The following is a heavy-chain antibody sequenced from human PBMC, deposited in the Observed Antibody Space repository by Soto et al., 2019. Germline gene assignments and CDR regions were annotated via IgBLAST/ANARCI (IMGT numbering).Heavy chain of an antibody. V-gene: IGHV3-7*01. J-gene: IGHJ4*02. CDR2: IKVDGSEQ. Sequence: EVQLVESGVGLVQPGGSLRLSCAASGFVFGDYWMSWVRQAPGKGLEWVANIKVDGSEQYYVDSVKGRFTVSRDNAKKSLYLQMNSLRVEDTAVYYCAKWGGGGSDHWGQGTLVTVSS. D-gene: IGHD3-16*01. CDR3: AKWGGGGSDH. CDR1: GFVFGDYW.